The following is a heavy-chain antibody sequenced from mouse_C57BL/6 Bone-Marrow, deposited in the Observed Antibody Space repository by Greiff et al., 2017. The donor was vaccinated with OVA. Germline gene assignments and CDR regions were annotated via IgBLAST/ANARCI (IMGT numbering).Heavy chain of an antibody. CDR1: GYTLTDYY. Sequence: VQLQQSGPVLVKPGASVKMSCKASGYTLTDYYMNWVKQSHGKSLEWIGVINPYNGGTSYNQKFKGKATLTVDKSSSTAYMERNSLTSEESAVYYCALPHYYGSSPLYFDVWGTVTTVTVSS. J-gene: IGHJ1*03. CDR2: INPYNGGT. D-gene: IGHD1-1*01. CDR3: ALPHYYGSSPLYFDV. V-gene: IGHV1-19*01.